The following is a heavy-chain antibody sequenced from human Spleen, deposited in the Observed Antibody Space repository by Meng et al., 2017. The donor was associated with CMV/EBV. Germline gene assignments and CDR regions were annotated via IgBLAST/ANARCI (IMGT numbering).Heavy chain of an antibody. Sequence: GLTFSSYGMHWVRQAPGKELEWVAVIWYDGSNKYYADSVKGRFTISRDNSKNTLYLQMNSLRAEDTAVYYCAKALWFGELSDAFDIWGQGTMVTVSS. V-gene: IGHV3-33*06. D-gene: IGHD3-10*01. J-gene: IGHJ3*02. CDR3: AKALWFGELSDAFDI. CDR1: GLTFSSYG. CDR2: IWYDGSNK.